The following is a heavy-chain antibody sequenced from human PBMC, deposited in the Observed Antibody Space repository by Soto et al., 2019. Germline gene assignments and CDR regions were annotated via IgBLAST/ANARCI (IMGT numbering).Heavy chain of an antibody. V-gene: IGHV4-34*01. J-gene: IGHJ6*02. D-gene: IGHD4-17*01. CDR1: GGSFSGYY. Sequence: TSETLSLTCAVYGGSFSGYYWSWIRQPPGKGLEWIGEINHSGSTNYNPSLKSRVTISVDTSKNQFSLKLSSVTAADTAVYYCARALRRSTVPRYYYYGMDVWGQGTTVTVSS. CDR3: ARALRRSTVPRYYYYGMDV. CDR2: INHSGST.